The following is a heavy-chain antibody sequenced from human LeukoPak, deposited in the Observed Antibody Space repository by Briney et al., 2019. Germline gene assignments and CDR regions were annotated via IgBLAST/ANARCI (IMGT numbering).Heavy chain of an antibody. CDR1: GGSISSSSYY. J-gene: IGHJ4*02. D-gene: IGHD3-10*01. Sequence: PSETLSLTCTVSGGSISSSSYYWGWIRQPPGKGLEWVGSIYYSGSTYYNPSLKSRVTISVDTSKNQFSLKLSSVTAADTAVYCCARLAGTYYFDYWGQETLVTVSS. V-gene: IGHV4-39*01. CDR3: ARLAGTYYFDY. CDR2: IYYSGST.